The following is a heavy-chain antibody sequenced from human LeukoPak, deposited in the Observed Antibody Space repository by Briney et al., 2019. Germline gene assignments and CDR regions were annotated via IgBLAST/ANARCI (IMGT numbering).Heavy chain of an antibody. CDR3: ARDHGYSYGFWNYYYYYMDV. Sequence: SETLSLTCTVSGYSISNSYYWSWIRQPPGKGLEWIGRIYTSGSTNYNPSLKSRVTISVDTSKNQFSLKLSSVTAADTAVYYCARDHGYSYGFWNYYYYYMDVWGKGTTVTISS. J-gene: IGHJ6*03. V-gene: IGHV4-38-2*02. CDR1: GYSISNSYY. CDR2: IYTSGST. D-gene: IGHD5-18*01.